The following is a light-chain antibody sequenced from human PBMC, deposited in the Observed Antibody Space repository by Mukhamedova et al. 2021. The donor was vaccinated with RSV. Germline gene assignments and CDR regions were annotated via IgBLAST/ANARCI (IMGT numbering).Light chain of an antibody. CDR3: YSRDSSGSLWV. V-gene: IGLV3-19*01. Sequence: RPSGIPDRFSGSSSGTTASLTITGSQAEDEADYYCYSRDSSGSLWVFGGGTKLTVL. J-gene: IGLJ3*02.